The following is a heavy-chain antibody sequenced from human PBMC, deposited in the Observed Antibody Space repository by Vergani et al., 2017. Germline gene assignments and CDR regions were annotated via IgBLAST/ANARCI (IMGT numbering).Heavy chain of an antibody. CDR2: IYYSGST. Sequence: QLQLQESGPGLVKPSATLSLTCSVSGASIRSSNYYWGWIRQPPGKGVEWIASIYYSGSTYYNPSLKSRVTISVDTSKNQFSLKLSSVTAADTAVYFCARHSTVEWLVKLGWIDPGGQGILVTVSS. CDR3: ARHSTVEWLVKLGWIDP. V-gene: IGHV4-39*01. D-gene: IGHD6-19*01. CDR1: GASIRSSNYY. J-gene: IGHJ5*02.